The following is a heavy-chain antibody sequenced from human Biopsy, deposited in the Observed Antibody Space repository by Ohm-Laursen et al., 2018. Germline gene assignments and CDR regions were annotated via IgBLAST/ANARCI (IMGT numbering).Heavy chain of an antibody. Sequence: SLRLSCAASGFTFSDHYMEWVRRAPGKGLEWVSTASATGAATYYADSVKGRFIISRDNSKNTLYLQMDILRADDSAIYYCARQFASGRFYFDYWGQGTRVTVSS. J-gene: IGHJ4*02. CDR1: GFTFSDHY. V-gene: IGHV3-23*01. CDR2: ASATGAAT. CDR3: ARQFASGRFYFDY. D-gene: IGHD3-10*01.